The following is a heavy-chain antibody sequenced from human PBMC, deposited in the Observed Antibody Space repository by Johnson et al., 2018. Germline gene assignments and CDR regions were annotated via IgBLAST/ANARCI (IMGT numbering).Heavy chain of an antibody. Sequence: VQLVESGGGLVKPGGSLRLSCAASGFTFSNAWMSWVRQAPGKGLEWVGRIKSKPDGGTTDYAAPVKGRFTISRADSKNTLYLQMNSLKTEDTAVYYCTTYDDILTGYPRGAFDIWGQGTMVTVSS. V-gene: IGHV3-15*01. J-gene: IGHJ3*02. CDR2: IKSKPDGGTT. CDR3: TTYDDILTGYPRGAFDI. D-gene: IGHD3-9*01. CDR1: GFTFSNAW.